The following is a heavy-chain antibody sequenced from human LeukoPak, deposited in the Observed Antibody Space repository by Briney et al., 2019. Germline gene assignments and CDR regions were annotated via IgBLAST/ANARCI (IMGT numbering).Heavy chain of an antibody. D-gene: IGHD6-13*01. CDR3: ARERPNSSSWYARWFDP. J-gene: IGHJ5*02. CDR1: GFTFSSYG. V-gene: IGHV3-48*01. CDR2: ISSSSSTI. Sequence: GGSLRLSCAASGFTFSSYGMTWVRQAPGKGLEWVSYISSSSSTIYYADSVKGRFTISRDNAKNSLYLQLNSLRAEDTAVYYCARERPNSSSWYARWFDPWGQGTLVTVSS.